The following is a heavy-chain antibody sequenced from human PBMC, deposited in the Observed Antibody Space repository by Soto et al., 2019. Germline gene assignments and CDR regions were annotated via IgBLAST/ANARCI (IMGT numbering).Heavy chain of an antibody. D-gene: IGHD2-2*01. CDR2: IYHSGST. Sequence: SETLSLTCAVSGYSISSGYYWGWIRQPPGKGLEWIGSIYHSGSTYYNPSLKSRVTISVDTSKNQFSLKLSPVTAADTAVYYCARVCSSTSCYGSLFFDYWGQGTLVTVSS. CDR1: GYSISSGYY. CDR3: ARVCSSTSCYGSLFFDY. J-gene: IGHJ4*02. V-gene: IGHV4-38-2*01.